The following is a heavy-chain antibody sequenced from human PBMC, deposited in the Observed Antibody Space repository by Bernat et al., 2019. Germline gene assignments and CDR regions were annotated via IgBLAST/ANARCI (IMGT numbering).Heavy chain of an antibody. Sequence: EVQLVESGGGLVQPGRSLRLSCTASGFTFGDYAMSWVRQAPGKGLEWVGFIRSKAYGGTTGYAASVKGRFNISRDDSKSIAYLQMNSLKTEDTAVYYCTRDPMTTVTGYYYYYYMDVWGKGTTVTVSS. CDR2: IRSKAYGGTT. V-gene: IGHV3-49*04. J-gene: IGHJ6*03. D-gene: IGHD4-17*01. CDR3: TRDPMTTVTGYYYYYYMDV. CDR1: GFTFGDYA.